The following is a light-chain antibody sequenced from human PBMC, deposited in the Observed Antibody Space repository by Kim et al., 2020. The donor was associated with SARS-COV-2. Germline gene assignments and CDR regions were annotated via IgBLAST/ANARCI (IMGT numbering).Light chain of an antibody. V-gene: IGLV2-14*03. CDR3: SSYTSSSTRV. CDR1: RSDVGCYSF. Sequence: GQSITISCAGTRSDVGCYSFVSWFQHHPGKAPNLLIYDVTDRPSGVSSRFSGSKSGNTASLTISGLQAEDEADYYCSSYTSSSTRVFGGGTQLTV. J-gene: IGLJ3*02. CDR2: DVT.